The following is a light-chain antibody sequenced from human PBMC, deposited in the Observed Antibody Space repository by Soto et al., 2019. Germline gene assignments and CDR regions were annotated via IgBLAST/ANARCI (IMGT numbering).Light chain of an antibody. V-gene: IGLV2-14*01. J-gene: IGLJ1*01. Sequence: QSALTQPASVSGSPGQSITISCTGTSSDVGGYNYVSWYQQHPGKAPKLMIYEVSNRPSGVSNRFSGSKSGNTASLTISGFQAEDDVDYYCSSYTSSGIDYVFGTGTKLTVL. CDR3: SSYTSSGIDYV. CDR1: SSDVGGYNY. CDR2: EVS.